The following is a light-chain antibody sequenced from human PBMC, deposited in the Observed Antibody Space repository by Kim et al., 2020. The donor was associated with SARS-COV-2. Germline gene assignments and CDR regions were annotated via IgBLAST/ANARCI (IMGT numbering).Light chain of an antibody. V-gene: IGKV1-27*01. CDR1: RDIANY. J-gene: IGKJ1*01. CDR3: KKNDSAPGT. Sequence: AAVGDEVTIPCRASRDIANYLAWYKQKPGKVPGLPVYAASAVKCGVQSRFSGKRSGTDFTLTISNRQPEDVATNYGKKNDSAPGTFGQGTKVEIK. CDR2: AAS.